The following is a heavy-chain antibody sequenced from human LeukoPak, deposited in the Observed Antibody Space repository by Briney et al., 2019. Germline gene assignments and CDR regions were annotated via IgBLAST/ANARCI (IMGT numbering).Heavy chain of an antibody. D-gene: IGHD2-2*02. CDR3: ARAPVVPAAIHYYYYGMDV. V-gene: IGHV3-53*01. Sequence: GGSLRLSCAASGFTFSGYAMNWVRQAPGKGLEWVSVIYSGGSTYYADSVKGRFTISRDNSKNTLYLQMNSLRAEDTAVYYCARAPVVPAAIHYYYYGMDVWGQGTTVTVSS. CDR1: GFTFSGYA. J-gene: IGHJ6*02. CDR2: IYSGGST.